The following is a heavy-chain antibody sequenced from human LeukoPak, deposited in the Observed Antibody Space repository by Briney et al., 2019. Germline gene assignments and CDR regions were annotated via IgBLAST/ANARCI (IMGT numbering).Heavy chain of an antibody. V-gene: IGHV3-66*01. CDR2: IYSDGRT. CDR1: GFTVSSNS. CDR3: ATIVPDVPATLTFDY. D-gene: IGHD2-15*01. Sequence: PGGSLRLSGAASGFTVSSNSMSWLRQAPGKGLEWASVIYSDGRTFYADSVKGRFTISRHNSKNTVNLQLNSLRAEDTAVYFRATIVPDVPATLTFDYWGQGTLVTVSS. J-gene: IGHJ4*02.